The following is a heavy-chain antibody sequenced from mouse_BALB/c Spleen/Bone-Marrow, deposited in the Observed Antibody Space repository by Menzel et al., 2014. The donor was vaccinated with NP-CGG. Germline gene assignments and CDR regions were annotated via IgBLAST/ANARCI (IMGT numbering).Heavy chain of an antibody. CDR3: ARVQLLRSRGRDY. CDR1: GFNFKDTY. J-gene: IGHJ2*01. V-gene: IGHV14-3*02. CDR2: IDPATGNT. Sequence: DVKLQESGAELVKPGASVKLSCTASGFNFKDTYMHWVNQRPEQGLEWIGRIDPATGNTKFDPKFQGKATITADTSSNAAYLQLSSLTSEDTAVYYGARVQLLRSRGRDYGGQGTTLTVSS. D-gene: IGHD1-1*01.